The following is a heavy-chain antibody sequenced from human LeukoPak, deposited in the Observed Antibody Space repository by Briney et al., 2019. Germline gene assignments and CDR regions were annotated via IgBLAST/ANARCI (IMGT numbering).Heavy chain of an antibody. CDR3: AKDSGIFYGWFDP. CDR2: NSSSGDTT. J-gene: IGHJ5*02. D-gene: IGHD1-26*01. CDR1: GFTLSRYS. V-gene: IGHV3-23*01. Sequence: GGSLRLSCAASGFTLSRYSVNWVRQAPGKVLEWVSRNSSSGDTTHYADSVRGRFTISRDNSKNTLYPQMNSLRAEDTAVYFCAKDSGIFYGWFDPWGQGTLVTVSS.